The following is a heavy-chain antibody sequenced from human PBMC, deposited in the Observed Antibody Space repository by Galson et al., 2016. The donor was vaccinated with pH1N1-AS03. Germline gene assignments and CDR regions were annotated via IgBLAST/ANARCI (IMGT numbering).Heavy chain of an antibody. Sequence: SLRLSCAASGFTVSSNYMSWVRQAPGKGLEWVSVIYSGGITYYADSVKGRFTISRDSSKNTLYLQMNSLRAEDTAVYYCAKASAAAGTRTFDYWGQGTLVTVSS. J-gene: IGHJ4*02. CDR2: IYSGGIT. V-gene: IGHV3-53*01. CDR3: AKASAAAGTRTFDY. CDR1: GFTVSSNY. D-gene: IGHD6-13*01.